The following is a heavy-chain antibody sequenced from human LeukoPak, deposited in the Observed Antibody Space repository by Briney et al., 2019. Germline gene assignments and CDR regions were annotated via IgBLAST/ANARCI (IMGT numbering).Heavy chain of an antibody. CDR1: GFTFSSYW. V-gene: IGHV3-74*01. J-gene: IGHJ3*02. Sequence: GGSLRPSCAASGFTFSSYWMHWVRQAPGKGLVWFSRLNSDGSITNYADSVKGRFTISRDNAKNTLYLQMNSLRADDTAVYYCARGSGYAVFDIWGQGTMVPVSS. CDR3: ARGSGYAVFDI. D-gene: IGHD5-12*01. CDR2: LNSDGSIT.